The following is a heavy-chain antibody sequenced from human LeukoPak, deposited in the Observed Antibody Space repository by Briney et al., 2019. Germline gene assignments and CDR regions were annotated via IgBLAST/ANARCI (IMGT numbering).Heavy chain of an antibody. Sequence: PSETLSLTCTVSDGSISSSTYYWAWIRQPPGKGLEWIGSIYYGVTTYYNPSLKSRVTISLDTSNNQFSLRLSSVTAADTAVYYCARVPTRRPLNWFDPWGQGTLVTVSS. CDR2: IYYGVTT. V-gene: IGHV4-39*07. J-gene: IGHJ5*02. CDR3: ARVPTRRPLNWFDP. CDR1: DGSISSSTYY.